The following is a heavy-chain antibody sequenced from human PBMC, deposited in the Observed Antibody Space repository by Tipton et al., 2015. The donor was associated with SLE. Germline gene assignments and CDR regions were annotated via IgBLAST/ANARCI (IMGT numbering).Heavy chain of an antibody. Sequence: TLSLTCTVSGGSISSGDYYWSWIRQPPGKGLEWIGYIYYSGSTYYNPSLKSRVTISVDTSKNQFSLKLSSVTAADTAVYYCARGISPRVFDIWGQGTMVTVSS. CDR3: ARGISPRVFDI. CDR1: GGSISSGDYY. J-gene: IGHJ3*02. V-gene: IGHV4-30-4*01. CDR2: IYYSGST.